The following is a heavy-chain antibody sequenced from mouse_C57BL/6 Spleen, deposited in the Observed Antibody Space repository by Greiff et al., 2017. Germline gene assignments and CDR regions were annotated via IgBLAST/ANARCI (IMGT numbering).Heavy chain of an antibody. D-gene: IGHD1-1*01. Sequence: EVQLQQSGAELVRPGASVKLSCTASGFNIKDYYMHWVKQRPEQGLAWIGRLDPEDGDTEYAPKFQGKATMTADTSSNTAYLQLSSLTSEDTAVYYCTTGLITTVVATGYNWYFDVWGTGTTVTVSS. V-gene: IGHV14-1*01. CDR1: GFNIKDYY. J-gene: IGHJ1*03. CDR3: TTGLITTVVATGYNWYFDV. CDR2: LDPEDGDT.